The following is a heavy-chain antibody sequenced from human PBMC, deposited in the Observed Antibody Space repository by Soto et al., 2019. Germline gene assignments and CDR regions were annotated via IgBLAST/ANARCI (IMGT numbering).Heavy chain of an antibody. CDR3: ARQPAGSSGHGGMDV. CDR2: IIPIFGTA. V-gene: IGHV1-69*13. D-gene: IGHD6-19*01. J-gene: IGHJ6*02. CDR1: GGTFSSYA. Sequence: SVKVSCKASGGTFSSYAISWVRQAPGQGLEWMGGIIPIFGTANYAQKFQGRVTITADESTSTAYMELSSLRSEDTAVYYCARQPAGSSGHGGMDVWGQGTTVTVSS.